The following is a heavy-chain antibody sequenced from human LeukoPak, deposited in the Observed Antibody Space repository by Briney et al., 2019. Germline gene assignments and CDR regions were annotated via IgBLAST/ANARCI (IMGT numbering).Heavy chain of an antibody. CDR2: IYYSGST. V-gene: IGHV4-59*01. CDR3: ARGYSSSWYWFDP. CDR1: GGSMSSYY. Sequence: SETLSLTCTVSGGSMSSYYWSWIRQPPGKGLEWIGDIYYSGSTNYNPSLKSRVTISVDTSKNQFSLKLSSVTAADTAVYYCARGYSSSWYWFDPWGQGTLVTVSS. J-gene: IGHJ5*02. D-gene: IGHD6-13*01.